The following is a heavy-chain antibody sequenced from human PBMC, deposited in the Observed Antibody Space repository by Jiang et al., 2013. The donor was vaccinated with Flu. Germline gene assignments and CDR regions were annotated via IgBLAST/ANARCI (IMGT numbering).Heavy chain of an antibody. V-gene: IGHV1-2*02. CDR1: GYTFTGYY. Sequence: GAEVKKPGASVKVSCKASGYTFTGYYMHWVRQAPGQGLEWMGWINPNSGGTNYAQKFQGRVTMTRDTSISTAYMELSRLRSDDTAVYYCARAKGYDFWSGYYGYWGQGTLVTVSS. CDR3: ARAKGYDFWSGYYGY. CDR2: INPNSGGT. D-gene: IGHD3-3*01. J-gene: IGHJ4*02.